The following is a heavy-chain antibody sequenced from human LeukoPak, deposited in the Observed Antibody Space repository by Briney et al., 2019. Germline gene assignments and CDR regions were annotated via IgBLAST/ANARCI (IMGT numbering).Heavy chain of an antibody. CDR3: ATFLAVIAARDSLYFQH. Sequence: PGGSLRLSHGASGFTFSKYAMSWVRQAPGKGLEWVSGVSGSGGVTYYADSVKGRFTISRDNSKNTLHLQMNSLRAEDTAVYYCATFLAVIAARDSLYFQHWGQGTLVSVSS. CDR1: GFTFSKYA. V-gene: IGHV3-23*01. D-gene: IGHD6-6*01. CDR2: VSGSGGVT. J-gene: IGHJ1*01.